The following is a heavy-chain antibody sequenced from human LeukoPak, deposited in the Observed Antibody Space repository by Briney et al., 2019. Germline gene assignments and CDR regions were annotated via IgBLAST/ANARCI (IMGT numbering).Heavy chain of an antibody. J-gene: IGHJ6*02. CDR3: ARINSGYYYYGMDV. V-gene: IGHV1-18*01. D-gene: IGHD4-23*01. CDR1: GYTFTSYG. Sequence: ASVKVSCKASGYTFTSYGISWVRQAPGQGLEWMGWISAYSGNTNYAQKLQGRVTMTTDTSTSTAYMELRSLRSDDTAVYYCARINSGYYYYGMDVWGQGTTVTVSS. CDR2: ISAYSGNT.